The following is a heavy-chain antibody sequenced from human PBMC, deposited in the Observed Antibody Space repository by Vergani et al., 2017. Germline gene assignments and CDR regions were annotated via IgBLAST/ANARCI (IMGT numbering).Heavy chain of an antibody. D-gene: IGHD2/OR15-2a*01. J-gene: IGHJ4*02. V-gene: IGHV3-7*01. CDR3: ASHEYGGDAY. Sequence: DVQLVQSGGGLIQPGGSLRLSCVVSGFTFSKYWMSWVRQAPGKGLEWVANINRDGSENNYGDSVRGRFTISRDNAKNSVYLQMNSLRGEDTAVYYCASHEYGGDAYWGQGTLVTVSS. CDR2: INRDGSEN. CDR1: GFTFSKYW.